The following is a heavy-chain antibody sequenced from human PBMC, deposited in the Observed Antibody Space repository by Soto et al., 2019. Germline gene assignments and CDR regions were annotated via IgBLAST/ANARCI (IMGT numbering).Heavy chain of an antibody. CDR2: ISYDGSNK. CDR3: ATASSSPGKIDY. Sequence: GVSLSLSCAASGFTFSSYGMHWVRQAPGKGLEWVAVISYDGSNKYYADSVKGRFTISRDNSKNTLYLQMNSLRAEDTAVYYCATASSSPGKIDYWGQGTLVTVSS. D-gene: IGHD6-6*01. CDR1: GFTFSSYG. J-gene: IGHJ4*02. V-gene: IGHV3-30*03.